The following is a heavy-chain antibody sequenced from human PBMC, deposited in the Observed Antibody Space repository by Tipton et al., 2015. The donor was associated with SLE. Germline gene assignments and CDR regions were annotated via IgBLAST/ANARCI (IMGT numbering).Heavy chain of an antibody. CDR2: IFYSGST. J-gene: IGHJ6*02. D-gene: IGHD6-13*01. Sequence: TLSLTCTVSGGSISSSSYYWGWIRQPPGKGLEWIGSIFYSGSTYYNPPLKSRVTVSLDTSKNQFSLKLSSVTAADTAVYYCASLTAPGGVGAYYYSGMDVWGQGTTVTVSS. V-gene: IGHV4-39*01. CDR1: GGSISSSSYY. CDR3: ASLTAPGGVGAYYYSGMDV.